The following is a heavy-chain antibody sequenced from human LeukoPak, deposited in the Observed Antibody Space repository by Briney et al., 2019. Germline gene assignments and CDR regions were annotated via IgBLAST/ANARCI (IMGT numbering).Heavy chain of an antibody. CDR3: AISSN. CDR1: EFTFSSYW. J-gene: IGHJ4*02. Sequence: GGSLRLSCAASEFTFSSYWMHWVRQSPGKGLVLVSHINRDGSSSTYADSVKGRFTISRDNAKNTLYLQMNSLRAEDTAVYYCAISSNWGQGTLVTVSS. D-gene: IGHD2-2*01. V-gene: IGHV3-74*01. CDR2: INRDGSSS.